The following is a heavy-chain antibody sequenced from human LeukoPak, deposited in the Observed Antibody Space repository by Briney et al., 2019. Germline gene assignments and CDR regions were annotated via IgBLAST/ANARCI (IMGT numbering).Heavy chain of an antibody. V-gene: IGHV1-2*02. CDR3: VLGVRADHFFYIAA. D-gene: IGHD3-3*02. CDR1: GYTFNGSY. J-gene: IGHJ5*02. Sequence: ASVTVSCKASGYTFNGSYFDWGGQAPGQGLEWVGWINPNNGDTNYAQKFQGRVTLTRDTAISVAFMELSTLRSAGTAVYYCVLGVRADHFFYIAAWGQGTLVIVSS. CDR2: INPNNGDT.